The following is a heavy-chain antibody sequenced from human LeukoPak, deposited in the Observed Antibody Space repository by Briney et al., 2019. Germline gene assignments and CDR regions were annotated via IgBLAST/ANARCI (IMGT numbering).Heavy chain of an antibody. CDR3: TRGPTLDYNWNYFSRRIKFDP. Sequence: GGSLRLSCAASGFIFSSYWVSWVRQAPGKGLEWVANIKQDGSEKYYVDSVKGRFTISRDNAKNSLYLQMNSLRAEDTAVYYCTRGPTLDYNWNYFSRRIKFDPWGQGTLVIVSS. D-gene: IGHD1-7*01. CDR1: GFIFSSYW. J-gene: IGHJ5*02. V-gene: IGHV3-7*01. CDR2: IKQDGSEK.